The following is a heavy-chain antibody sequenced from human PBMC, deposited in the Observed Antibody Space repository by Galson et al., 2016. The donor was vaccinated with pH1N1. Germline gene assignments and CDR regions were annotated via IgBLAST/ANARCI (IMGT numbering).Heavy chain of an antibody. CDR1: GGSISSNYFY. CDR3: ARVGYTYGPYYGMDV. J-gene: IGHJ6*02. V-gene: IGHV4-39*07. D-gene: IGHD5-24*01. CDR2: IYYTGST. Sequence: TLSLTCTVSGGSISSNYFYWGWIRQPPGKGLEWIGSIYYTGSTYYNPSLTSRVAISVDTSKNQLSLKLRSVSAADTAVYYCARVGYTYGPYYGMDVWGPGTTVTVSS.